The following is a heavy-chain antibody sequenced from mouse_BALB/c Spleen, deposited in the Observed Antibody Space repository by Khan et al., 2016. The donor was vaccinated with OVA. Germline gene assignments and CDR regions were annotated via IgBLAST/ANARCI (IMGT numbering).Heavy chain of an antibody. CDR2: INPSIGDT. D-gene: IGHD1-1*02. J-gene: IGHJ2*03. Sequence: QMQLEESGAELAKPGASVKMSCKASGYTSIHYWILWVKQRPGQGLEWIGYINPSIGDTENNQNFKDKATLTADKSSRTSYMQLSSLPSEDSAVYYCARRGVRWDFDYLRQGNSLTVSS. V-gene: IGHV1-7*01. CDR3: ARRGVRWDFDY. CDR1: GYTSIHYW.